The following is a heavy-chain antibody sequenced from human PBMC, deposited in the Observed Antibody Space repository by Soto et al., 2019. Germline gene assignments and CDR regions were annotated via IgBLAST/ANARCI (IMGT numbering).Heavy chain of an antibody. Sequence: PGGSLRLSCEGSGFIFSNAWMNWVRQAPGKGLEWVGRIKSEPNGGTTDYAAPVKGRFTVSRDDSKRTVYLQMNSLKAEDTAVYYCATGGYHFDYWGQGTLVTVPQ. CDR1: GFIFSNAW. CDR2: IKSEPNGGTT. V-gene: IGHV3-15*01. D-gene: IGHD2-15*01. J-gene: IGHJ4*02. CDR3: ATGGYHFDY.